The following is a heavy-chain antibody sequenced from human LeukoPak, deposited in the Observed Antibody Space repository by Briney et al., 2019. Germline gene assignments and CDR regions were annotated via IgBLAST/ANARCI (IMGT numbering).Heavy chain of an antibody. J-gene: IGHJ4*02. CDR3: ARSRATLDY. Sequence: PSETLSLTCAVYGGSFSGYYWSWIRQPPGKGLEWIGEINHSGSTNYNPSLKSRVTISVDTSKNQFSLKLSPVTAADTAVYYCARSRATLDYWGQGTLVTVSS. CDR1: GGSFSGYY. CDR2: INHSGST. V-gene: IGHV4-34*01. D-gene: IGHD1-26*01.